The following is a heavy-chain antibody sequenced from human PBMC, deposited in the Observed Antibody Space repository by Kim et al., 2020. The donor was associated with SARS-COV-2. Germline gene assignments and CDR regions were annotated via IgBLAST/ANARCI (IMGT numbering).Heavy chain of an antibody. J-gene: IGHJ3*02. Sequence: STNYADSVKGRYPISRDNAKNTLYLQMNGLRAEETAVYYCARTTNYDAFDIWGQGTMVTVSS. CDR2: ST. D-gene: IGHD1-7*01. CDR3: ARTTNYDAFDI. V-gene: IGHV3-66*01.